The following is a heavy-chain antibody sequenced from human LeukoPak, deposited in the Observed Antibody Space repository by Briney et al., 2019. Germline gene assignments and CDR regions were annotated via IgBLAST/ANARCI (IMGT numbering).Heavy chain of an antibody. CDR2: INPNRGGT. J-gene: IGHJ4*02. D-gene: IGHD5-12*01. V-gene: IGHV1-2*04. CDR3: ARGPGFGYDSRNFDY. CDR1: GYTFTGYY. Sequence: ASVKVSCKASGYTFTGYYMHWVRQAPGQGLEWMGWINPNRGGTNYAQKFQGWVTMTRETSISTAYMELSRLRSDDTAVYYCARGPGFGYDSRNFDYWGQGTLVTVSS.